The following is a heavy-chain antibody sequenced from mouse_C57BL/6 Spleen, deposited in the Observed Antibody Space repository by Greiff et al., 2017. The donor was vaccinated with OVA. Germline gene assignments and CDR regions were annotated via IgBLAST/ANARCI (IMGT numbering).Heavy chain of an antibody. J-gene: IGHJ3*01. CDR1: GYSITSGYY. Sequence: DVQLQESGPGLVKPSQSLSLTCSVTGYSITSGYYWNWIRQFPGNKLEWMGYISYDGSNNYNPSLKNRISITRDTSKNQFFLKLNSVTTEDTATYYCARAGDHEGFAYWGQGTLVTVSA. V-gene: IGHV3-6*01. CDR2: ISYDGSN. CDR3: ARAGDHEGFAY. D-gene: IGHD3-3*01.